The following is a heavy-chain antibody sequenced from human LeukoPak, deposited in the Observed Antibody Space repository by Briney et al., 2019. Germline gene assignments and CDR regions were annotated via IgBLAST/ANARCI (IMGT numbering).Heavy chain of an antibody. CDR2: IIPIFGTA. Sequence: ASVKVSCKASGGTFSSYAISWVRQAPGQGLEWMGGIIPIFGTANYAQKFQGRVTITADESTSIAYMELSSLRSEDTAVYYCATYIPRVRGYSYGFRYYGMDVWGQGTTVTVSS. CDR3: ATYIPRVRGYSYGFRYYGMDV. CDR1: GGTFSSYA. J-gene: IGHJ6*02. D-gene: IGHD5-18*01. V-gene: IGHV1-69*13.